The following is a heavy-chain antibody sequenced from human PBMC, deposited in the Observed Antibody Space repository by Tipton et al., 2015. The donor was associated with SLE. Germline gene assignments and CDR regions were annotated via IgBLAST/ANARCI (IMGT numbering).Heavy chain of an antibody. CDR1: GGSISSSSYY. CDR2: IYYSGST. J-gene: IGHJ3*02. Sequence: LRLSCTVSGGSISSSSYYWGWIRRPPGKGLEWIGSIYYSGSTYYNPSLKSRVTISVDTSKNQFSLKLSSVTAADTAVYYCARAGIAVAGKRGAFDIWGQGTMVTVSS. CDR3: ARAGIAVAGKRGAFDI. V-gene: IGHV4-39*07. D-gene: IGHD6-19*01.